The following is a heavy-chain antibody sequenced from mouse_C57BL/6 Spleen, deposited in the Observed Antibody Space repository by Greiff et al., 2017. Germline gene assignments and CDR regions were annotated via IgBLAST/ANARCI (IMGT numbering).Heavy chain of an antibody. CDR3: ARNGDYSNFDY. V-gene: IGHV5-4*01. CDR1: GFTFSSYA. J-gene: IGHJ2*01. Sequence: EVQRVESGGGLVKPGGSLKLSCAASGFTFSSYAMSWVRQTPEKRLEWVATISDGGSYTYYPDNVKGRFTISRDNAKNNLYLQMSHLKSEDTAMYYCARNGDYSNFDYWGQGTTLTVSS. D-gene: IGHD2-5*01. CDR2: ISDGGSYT.